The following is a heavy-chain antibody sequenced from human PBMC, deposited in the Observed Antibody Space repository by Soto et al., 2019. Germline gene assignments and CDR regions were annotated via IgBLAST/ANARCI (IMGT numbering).Heavy chain of an antibody. D-gene: IGHD3-22*01. J-gene: IGHJ1*01. V-gene: IGHV4-39*07. CDR1: GSSINSSGYY. CDR2: IYYSGST. CDR3: ARAPQISGYYPEYFQH. Sequence: SETLSLTCTVSGSSINSSGYYWGWIRQPPGKGLEWIGYIYYSGSTYYNPSLKSRVTMSVDTSKNQFSLKLSSVTAVDTAVYYCARAPQISGYYPEYFQHWGQGTLVTVSS.